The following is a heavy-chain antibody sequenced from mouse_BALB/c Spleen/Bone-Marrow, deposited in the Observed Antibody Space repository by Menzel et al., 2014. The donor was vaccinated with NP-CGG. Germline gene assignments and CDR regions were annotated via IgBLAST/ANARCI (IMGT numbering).Heavy chain of an antibody. CDR2: ISSGGSYT. CDR3: TRERETRYAKDY. V-gene: IGHV5-6-4*01. J-gene: IGHJ4*01. CDR1: GFTFSSYT. Sequence: EVKLVESGGGLVKPGGSLKLSCAASGFTFSSYTMSWVRQTPEKRLEWVATISSGGSYTYYPDSVKGRFTISRDNAKNTLYLQMSSLKSEDTAMYYCTRERETRYAKDYWGQGTSVTVSS.